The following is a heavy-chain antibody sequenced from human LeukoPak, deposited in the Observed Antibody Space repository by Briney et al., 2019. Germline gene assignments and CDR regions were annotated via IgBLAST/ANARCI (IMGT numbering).Heavy chain of an antibody. CDR1: GYTFTSYG. CDR3: ARDSGNPPPYYYYGMDV. CDR2: ISAYNGNT. V-gene: IGHV1-18*01. Sequence: GASVKVSCKASGYTFTSYGISWVRQAPGQGLEWMGWISAYNGNTNYAQKLQGRVTMTTDTSTSTAYMELRSLRSDDTAVCYCARDSGNPPPYYYYGMDVWGQGTTVTVSS. J-gene: IGHJ6*02. D-gene: IGHD1-1*01.